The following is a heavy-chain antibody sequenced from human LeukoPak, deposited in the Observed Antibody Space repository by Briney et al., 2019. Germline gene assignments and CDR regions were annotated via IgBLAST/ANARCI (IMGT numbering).Heavy chain of an antibody. D-gene: IGHD5-18*01. CDR3: ARIQLWVNFDY. Sequence: PSETLSLTCTVSGGSISSSSYYWGWIRQPPGKGLEWIGNIYYSGSTYYNPSLKSRVTISVDTSKNQFSLKLSSVTAADTAVYYCARIQLWVNFDYWGQGTLVTVSS. CDR1: GGSISSSSYY. CDR2: IYYSGST. V-gene: IGHV4-39*07. J-gene: IGHJ4*02.